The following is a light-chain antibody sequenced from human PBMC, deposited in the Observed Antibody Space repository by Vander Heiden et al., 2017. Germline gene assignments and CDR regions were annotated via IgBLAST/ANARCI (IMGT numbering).Light chain of an antibody. J-gene: IGKJ4*01. CDR1: QSISSY. Sequence: DIQMTQSPSFLSASVGDRVTITCRASQSISSYLNWYQQKPGKAPKLLIYAASSLQSGVPSRFSSSGSGTDFTLTISNLQPEDFATYYCQQSYSTLTFGGGTKVEIK. CDR2: AAS. V-gene: IGKV1-39*01. CDR3: QQSYSTLT.